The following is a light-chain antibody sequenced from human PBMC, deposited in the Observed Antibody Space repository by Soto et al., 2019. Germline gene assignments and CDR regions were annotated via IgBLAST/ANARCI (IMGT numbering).Light chain of an antibody. Sequence: EIVMTQSLATLSVSPGESATLSCRSSQNIRNNVAWYQQKPGQAPRLLFSDTSTRATTVPARFNGSGSGTEFSLAISNLQSEDFAVYYCQQYGSSPQTFGQGTKV. CDR3: QQYGSSPQT. CDR1: QNIRNN. V-gene: IGKV3-15*01. J-gene: IGKJ1*01. CDR2: DTS.